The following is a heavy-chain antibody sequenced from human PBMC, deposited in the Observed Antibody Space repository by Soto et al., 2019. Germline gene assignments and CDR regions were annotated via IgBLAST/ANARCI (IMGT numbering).Heavy chain of an antibody. CDR2: ISSSSSYT. Sequence: GGSLRLSCAASGLTFSVYDMSWIRQAPGKGLEWVSYISSSSSYTNYADSVKGRFTISRDNAKNSLYLQMNSLRAEDTAVYYCARDQVYYYDSSGYFDYWGQGTLVTVSS. CDR1: GLTFSVYD. J-gene: IGHJ4*02. V-gene: IGHV3-11*05. CDR3: ARDQVYYYDSSGYFDY. D-gene: IGHD3-22*01.